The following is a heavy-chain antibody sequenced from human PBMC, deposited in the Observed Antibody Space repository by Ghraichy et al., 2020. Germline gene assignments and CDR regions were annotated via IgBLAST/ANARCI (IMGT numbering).Heavy chain of an antibody. CDR2: IGSSSNPI. J-gene: IGHJ4*02. D-gene: IGHD3-10*01. CDR3: ARDYYASGSYSFDY. V-gene: IGHV3-48*01. Sequence: LSLTCAASGFTFSTYNMNWVRQAPGKGLEWLSYIGSSSNPIYYADSVKGRFTISRDNAKNSLYLQMNRLRAEDTAVYYCARDYYASGSYSFDYWGQGILVTVSS. CDR1: GFTFSTYN.